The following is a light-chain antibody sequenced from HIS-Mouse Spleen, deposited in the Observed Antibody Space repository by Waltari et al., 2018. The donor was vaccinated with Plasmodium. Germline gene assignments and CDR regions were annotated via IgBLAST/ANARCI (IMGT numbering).Light chain of an antibody. Sequence: QSVLTQPPSASGTPGQRVTISCSGSSSNIGSNTVNWYQQLPGTAPKLLIYSNKLRPAGVPDRFSGSNSGTSASLAISGLQSEDVADYYCAAWDDSLNGPVFGGGTKLTVL. V-gene: IGLV1-44*01. CDR2: SNK. CDR3: AAWDDSLNGPV. J-gene: IGLJ3*02. CDR1: SSNIGSNT.